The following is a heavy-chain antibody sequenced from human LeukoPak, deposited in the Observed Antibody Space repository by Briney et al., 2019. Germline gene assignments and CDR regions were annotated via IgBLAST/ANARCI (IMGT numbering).Heavy chain of an antibody. CDR2: ISYDGSNE. Sequence: PGGSLRLSCAASGFTFSSYVMHWVRQAPGKGLEWVAIISYDGSNEYYADSAKGRFTISRDNSKNTLYLQMNSLRAADTAVYYCARDYGGSSPFDYWGQGTLVTVSS. CDR1: GFTFSSYV. D-gene: IGHD4-23*01. CDR3: ARDYGGSSPFDY. V-gene: IGHV3-30*04. J-gene: IGHJ4*02.